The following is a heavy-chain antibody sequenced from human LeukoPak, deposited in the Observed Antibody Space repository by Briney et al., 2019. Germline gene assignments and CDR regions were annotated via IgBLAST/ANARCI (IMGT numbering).Heavy chain of an antibody. CDR2: INQDGSEK. CDR1: GFTLSTYW. CDR3: ARQYANYYFVSSGYNDY. Sequence: QPGGSLRLFRAASGFTLSTYWMSWVRQAPGKGTGWVANINQDGSEKLYADFVQGRFSISRDNAKSTLYLQMNSLRAEDTAVYFCARQYANYYFVSSGYNDYWGQGSLVTVSS. V-gene: IGHV3-7*05. D-gene: IGHD3-22*01. J-gene: IGHJ4*02.